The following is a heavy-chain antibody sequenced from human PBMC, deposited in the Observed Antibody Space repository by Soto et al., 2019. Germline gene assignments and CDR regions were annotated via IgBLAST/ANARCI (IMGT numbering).Heavy chain of an antibody. Sequence: QVQLVQSGAEVKKPGASVKVSCKASGYTFTGHYMHWVRQAPGQGLEWMGWINPNSVGTNYAQKFQGRVTMTRDTSISTAYMELSRLRSDDTAVYYCAREPMVRAAHGFDIWGQGTMVTGSS. V-gene: IGHV1-2*02. J-gene: IGHJ3*02. D-gene: IGHD3-10*01. CDR2: INPNSVGT. CDR3: AREPMVRAAHGFDI. CDR1: GYTFTGHY.